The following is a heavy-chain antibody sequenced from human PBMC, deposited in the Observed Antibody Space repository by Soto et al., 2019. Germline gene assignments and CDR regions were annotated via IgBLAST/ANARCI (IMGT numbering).Heavy chain of an antibody. V-gene: IGHV1-18*01. CDR3: ARGRYGDY. CDR1: GYAFTTYG. D-gene: IGHD1-1*01. CDR2: ISAHNGNT. Sequence: QVHLVQSGAEVKKPGASMKVSCKGSGYAFTTYGITWVRQAPGQGIEWMGWISAHNGNTNYAQKLQGRGTVTRDTPTSTAYMELRSLRSDDTAVYYCARGRYGDYWGQGALVTVSS. J-gene: IGHJ4*02.